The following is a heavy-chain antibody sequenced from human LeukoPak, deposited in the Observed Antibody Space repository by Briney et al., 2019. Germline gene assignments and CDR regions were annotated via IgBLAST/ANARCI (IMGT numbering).Heavy chain of an antibody. CDR1: AYTFSRYE. Sequence: ASVKVSCKASAYTFSRYEIHWVRQDTGQGREWVGSMNPNTGNTAYAEKFQGRVTMTRDTSIDTAYMELSSLRSEDTAIYYCARGHLFRGNCRGVTCWVWFDPWGQGTLVTVSS. CDR3: ARGHLFRGNCRGVTCWVWFDP. D-gene: IGHD2-15*01. J-gene: IGHJ5*02. CDR2: MNPNTGNT. V-gene: IGHV1-8*01.